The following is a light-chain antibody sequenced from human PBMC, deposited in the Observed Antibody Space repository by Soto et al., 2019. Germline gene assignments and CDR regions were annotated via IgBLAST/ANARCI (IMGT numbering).Light chain of an antibody. J-gene: IGLJ3*02. CDR3: QTWGTGFWV. Sequence: QAVVTQSPSASASLGASVKLTCTLSSGQSNYAIAWHQQQPEKGPRYLMKLNSDGSHSKGDGIPDRFSGSSSGAERYLTISSLQSEDEADYYCQTWGTGFWVFGGGTKVTVL. V-gene: IGLV4-69*01. CDR2: LNSDGSH. CDR1: SGQSNYA.